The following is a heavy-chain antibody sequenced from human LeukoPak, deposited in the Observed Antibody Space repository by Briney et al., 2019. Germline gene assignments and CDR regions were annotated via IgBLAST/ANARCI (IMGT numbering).Heavy chain of an antibody. CDR1: GYTFTSYY. CDR3: ARVSSGRAHPLDY. V-gene: IGHV1-46*01. CDR2: INPSGGST. J-gene: IGHJ4*02. Sequence: GASVKVSCKASGYTFTSYYMHWVRQAPGQGLEWMGIINPSGGSTSYAQKFQGRVTMTRDMSTSTVYMELGSLRSEDTAVYYCARVSSGRAHPLDYWGQGTLVTVS. D-gene: IGHD6-25*01.